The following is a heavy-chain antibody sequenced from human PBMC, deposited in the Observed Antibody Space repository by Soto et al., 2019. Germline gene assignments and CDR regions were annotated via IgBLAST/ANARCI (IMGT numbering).Heavy chain of an antibody. CDR1: GFTFSSYA. J-gene: IGHJ2*01. D-gene: IGHD4-4*01. V-gene: IGHV3-30-3*01. Sequence: PGGSLRLSCAASGFTFSSYAMHWVRQVPGKGLEWVAGISYDGSNKYYADSVKGRFTTSRDNSKNTLYLQMNSLRAEDTAVYYCARPLWRDDYNWGYFDLWGRGTLVTVSS. CDR2: ISYDGSNK. CDR3: ARPLWRDDYNWGYFDL.